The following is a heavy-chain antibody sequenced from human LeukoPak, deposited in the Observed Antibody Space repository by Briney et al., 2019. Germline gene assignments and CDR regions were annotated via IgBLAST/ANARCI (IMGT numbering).Heavy chain of an antibody. D-gene: IGHD5-12*01. CDR2: ISYDESNK. V-gene: IGHV3-30*03. CDR1: GFTFTIYG. Sequence: GGSLRLSCAASGFTFTIYGMYWVRQAPGKGLEWVAMISYDESNKYYTDSVKGRFTISRDNSKNTLYLQMNSLRADDSAVYYCARGKGSESGYDYFLDYWGQGTLVTVSS. CDR3: ARGKGSESGYDYFLDY. J-gene: IGHJ4*02.